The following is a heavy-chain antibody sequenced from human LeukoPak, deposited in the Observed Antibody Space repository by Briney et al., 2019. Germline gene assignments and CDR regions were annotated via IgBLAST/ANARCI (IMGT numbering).Heavy chain of an antibody. Sequence: GGSLRLSCAASGFNFSSYAVSWIRQAPGKGLEWVSGISGSGGSTYYADSVKGRFTISRDNSKNTLYLQMNSLRAEDTAVYYCAKDQRNSWISGAFDIWGQGTMVTVSS. CDR3: AKDQRNSWISGAFDI. V-gene: IGHV3-23*01. CDR2: ISGSGGST. J-gene: IGHJ3*02. CDR1: GFNFSSYA. D-gene: IGHD6-13*01.